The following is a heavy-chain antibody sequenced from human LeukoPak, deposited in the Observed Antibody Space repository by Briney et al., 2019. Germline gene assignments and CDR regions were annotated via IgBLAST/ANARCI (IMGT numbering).Heavy chain of an antibody. Sequence: GGSLRLSCAASGFTFSSYAMSWVRQAPGKGLEWVSAISGSGGSTYYADSVKGRFTISRDNSKNTLYLQMNSLGAEDTAVYYCAKDRDGDYFNWFDPWGQGTLVTVSS. CDR1: GFTFSSYA. D-gene: IGHD4-17*01. J-gene: IGHJ5*02. V-gene: IGHV3-23*01. CDR3: AKDRDGDYFNWFDP. CDR2: ISGSGGST.